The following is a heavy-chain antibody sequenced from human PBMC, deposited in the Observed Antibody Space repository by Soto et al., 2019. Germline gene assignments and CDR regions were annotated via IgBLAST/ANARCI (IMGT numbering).Heavy chain of an antibody. CDR2: IIPILGIA. CDR3: ARDKSGDSSSWLYFDY. D-gene: IGHD6-13*01. J-gene: IGHJ4*02. V-gene: IGHV1-69*04. CDR1: GGTFSSYT. Sequence: GASVKVSCKASGGTFSSYTISWVRQAPGQGLEWMGRIIPILGIANYAQKFQGRVTITADKSTSTAYMELSSLRSEDTAVYYCARDKSGDSSSWLYFDYWGQGTLVTVSS.